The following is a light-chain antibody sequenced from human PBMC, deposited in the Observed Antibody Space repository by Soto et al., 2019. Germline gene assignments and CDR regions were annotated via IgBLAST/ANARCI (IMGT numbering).Light chain of an antibody. CDR3: QLRSDWPPTYT. CDR1: QIVTSS. Sequence: EIVLTQSPATLSLSPGTGATLSCRASQIVTSSLAWYQQRPGQAPRLLIYDTFTRATGIPARFSAKGAGTDFTLTISSLESEDSAVYFCQLRSDWPPTYTFGQGTKVDIK. J-gene: IGKJ2*01. V-gene: IGKV3-11*01. CDR2: DTF.